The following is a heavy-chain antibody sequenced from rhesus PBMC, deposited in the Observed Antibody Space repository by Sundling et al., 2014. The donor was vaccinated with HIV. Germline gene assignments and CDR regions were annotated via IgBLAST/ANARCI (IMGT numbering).Heavy chain of an antibody. CDR1: GDSISRNF. J-gene: IGHJ4*01. CDR2: ISGNMGSA. V-gene: IGHV4-173*01. Sequence: QVQLQESGPGLVKPSETLSLTCAVSGDSISRNFWTWIRQSPGKGLEWIGRISGNMGSADYNPSLRSRVSISTDTSRNQFSLKLSSVTAADTAVYYCAKLGSTPWNYWGQGVLVTVSS. D-gene: IGHD1-38*01. CDR3: AKLGSTPWNY.